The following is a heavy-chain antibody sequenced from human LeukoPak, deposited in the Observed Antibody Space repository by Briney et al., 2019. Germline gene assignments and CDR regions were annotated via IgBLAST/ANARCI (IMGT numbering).Heavy chain of an antibody. CDR3: AKVDADYDSSGYYVY. CDR2: ISGGGGST. V-gene: IGHV3-23*01. J-gene: IGHJ4*02. D-gene: IGHD3-22*01. CDR1: GFTFSNYA. Sequence: GGSLRLSCAGSGFTFSNYAMSWVRQAPGKGLEWVSGISGGGGSTYYADPVKGRLTISRDNSKNTLYLQMNSLRAEDTAVYYCAKVDADYDSSGYYVYWGQGTLVTVSS.